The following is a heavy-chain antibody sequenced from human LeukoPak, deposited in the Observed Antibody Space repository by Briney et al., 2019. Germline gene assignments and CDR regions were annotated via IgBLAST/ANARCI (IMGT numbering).Heavy chain of an antibody. D-gene: IGHD3-3*01. CDR1: GYTFTGYY. J-gene: IGHJ5*02. CDR2: INPNSGGT. Sequence: ASVKASCKASGYTFTGYYMHWVRQAPGQGLEWMGWINPNSGGTNYAQKFQGRVTMTRDTSISTAYMELSRLRSDDTAVYYCARAVDDFWSRRFDPWGQGTLVTVSS. CDR3: ARAVDDFWSRRFDP. V-gene: IGHV1-2*02.